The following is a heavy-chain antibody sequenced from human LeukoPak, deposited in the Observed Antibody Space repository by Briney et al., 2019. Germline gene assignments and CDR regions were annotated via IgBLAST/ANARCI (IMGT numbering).Heavy chain of an antibody. CDR1: GFTFSSCA. J-gene: IGHJ3*02. D-gene: IGHD5-12*01. CDR3: AKGIVGYGDAFDI. Sequence: GGSLRLSCAASGFTFSSCAMNWVRQAPGKGLEWVSGISGSGGITHYADSVRGRFTISRDNSKNTLYLQMNSLRAEDTAVYYCAKGIVGYGDAFDIWGQGTMVTVSS. CDR2: ISGSGGIT. V-gene: IGHV3-23*01.